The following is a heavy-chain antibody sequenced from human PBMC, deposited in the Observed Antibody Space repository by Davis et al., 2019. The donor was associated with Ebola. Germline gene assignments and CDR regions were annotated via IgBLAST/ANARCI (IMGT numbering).Heavy chain of an antibody. CDR1: GFTFRRYA. V-gene: IGHV3-30-3*01. Sequence: GGSLRLSCATSGFTFRRYAMNWVRQAPGKGLEWVAIIPSDGTNEYYADSVKGRFIISRDNSKNTLDLQMNSLRPEDTAVYYCARLGGTMDYYFHYLDVWGKGTTVIVSS. CDR2: IPSDGTNE. D-gene: IGHD1-7*01. CDR3: ARLGGTMDYYFHYLDV. J-gene: IGHJ6*03.